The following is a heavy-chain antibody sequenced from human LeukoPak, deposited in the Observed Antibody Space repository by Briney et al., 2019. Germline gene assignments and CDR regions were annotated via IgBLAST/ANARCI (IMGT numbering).Heavy chain of an antibody. Sequence: SETLSLTCTVSGYSISSGYYWGWIRQPPGKGLEWIWSIYHSGSTYYNPSLKSRVTISVDTSKNQFSLKLSSVTAADTAVYYCARDEEEYSSSSGGVGWFDPWGQGTLVTVSS. V-gene: IGHV4-38-2*02. CDR1: GYSISSGYY. J-gene: IGHJ5*02. CDR2: IYHSGST. D-gene: IGHD6-6*01. CDR3: ARDEEEYSSSSGGVGWFDP.